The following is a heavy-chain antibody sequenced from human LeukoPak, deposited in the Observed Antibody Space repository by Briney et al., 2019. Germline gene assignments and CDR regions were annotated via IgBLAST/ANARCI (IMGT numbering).Heavy chain of an antibody. CDR3: ARDQYNWNYLVGDY. V-gene: IGHV1-2*02. Sequence: ASVKVSCKASGYTFTGYYMHWVRQAPGQGLEWMGWINPNSGGTNYAQKFQGRVTMTRDTSISTAYMELSRLRPDDTAVYYCARDQYNWNYLVGDYWGQGTLVTVSS. J-gene: IGHJ4*02. D-gene: IGHD1-7*01. CDR2: INPNSGGT. CDR1: GYTFTGYY.